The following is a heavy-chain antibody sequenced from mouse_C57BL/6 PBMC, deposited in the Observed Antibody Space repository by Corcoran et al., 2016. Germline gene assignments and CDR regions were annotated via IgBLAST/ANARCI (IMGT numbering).Heavy chain of an antibody. Sequence: QVQLQQSGAELARPGASVKLSCQASGYTFTSYGISWVKQRTGQGLEWIGEIYPRSGNNYYNEKFKGKATLTADKSSSTAYMELRSLTSEDSAVYFCARKAPGYGSSSYWGQGTLVTVSA. V-gene: IGHV1-81*01. CDR3: ARKAPGYGSSSY. CDR1: GYTFTSYG. CDR2: IYPRSGNN. D-gene: IGHD1-1*01. J-gene: IGHJ3*01.